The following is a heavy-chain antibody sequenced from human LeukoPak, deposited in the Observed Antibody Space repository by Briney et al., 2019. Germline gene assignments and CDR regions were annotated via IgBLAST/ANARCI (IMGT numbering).Heavy chain of an antibody. D-gene: IGHD3-22*01. CDR1: GFTFSSYA. CDR2: VTGDGSST. V-gene: IGHV3-43*02. CDR3: AKDRDTTGYEH. J-gene: IGHJ1*01. Sequence: GGSLRLSCAASGFTFSSYAMSWVRQAPGKGLEWVSFVTGDGSSTYYADSVKGRFTISRDNSKNSLYLQMNSLRIEDTALYYRAKDRDTTGYEHWGQGTLVTVSS.